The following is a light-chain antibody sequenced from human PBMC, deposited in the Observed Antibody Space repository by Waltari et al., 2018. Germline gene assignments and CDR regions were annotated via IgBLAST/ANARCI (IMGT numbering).Light chain of an antibody. Sequence: QSALTQPASVSGSPGQSITISCSGTTSTVGSYTLFSWYQQHPGKAPRLILYEGSARPSGIANRFSGSTAANTASLTISGLQTEDEADYYCCSYAGSSTWVFGGGTKVTVL. J-gene: IGLJ3*02. CDR2: EGS. V-gene: IGLV2-23*01. CDR3: CSYAGSSTWV. CDR1: TSTVGSYTL.